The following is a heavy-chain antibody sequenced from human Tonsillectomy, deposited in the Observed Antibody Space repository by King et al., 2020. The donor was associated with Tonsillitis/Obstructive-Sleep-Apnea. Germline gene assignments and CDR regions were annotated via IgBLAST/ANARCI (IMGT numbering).Heavy chain of an antibody. CDR2: TYYRSKWYN. CDR3: ARDYDYYDSSGYYHTWFDP. CDR1: GDSVSSNSAA. D-gene: IGHD3-22*01. J-gene: IGHJ5*02. Sequence: VQLPQSGPGLVKPSQTLSLTCAISGDSVSSNSAAWNWIRQSPSRGLEWLGRTYYRSKWYNDYAVSVKSRITINPDTSKNQFSLQLNSVTPEDTAVYYCARDYDYYDSSGYYHTWFDPWGQGTLVTVSS. V-gene: IGHV6-1*01.